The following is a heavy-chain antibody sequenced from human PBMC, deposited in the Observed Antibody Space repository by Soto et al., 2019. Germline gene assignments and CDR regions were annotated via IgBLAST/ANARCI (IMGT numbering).Heavy chain of an antibody. CDR3: AKDQWDDSRYDY. CDR2: ISGSGGST. Sequence: GGSLRLSCAASGLTFSSYAMSWVRQAPGKGLEWVSAISGSGGSTYYADSVKGRFTISRDNSKNTLYLQMNSLRAEDTAVYYCAKDQWDDSRYDYWGQGTLVTVSS. J-gene: IGHJ4*02. D-gene: IGHD1-26*01. CDR1: GLTFSSYA. V-gene: IGHV3-23*01.